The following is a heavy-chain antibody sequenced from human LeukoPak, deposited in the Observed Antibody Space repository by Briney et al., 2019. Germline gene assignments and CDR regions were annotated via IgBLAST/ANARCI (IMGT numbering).Heavy chain of an antibody. D-gene: IGHD2-15*01. V-gene: IGHV3-30*04. CDR2: ISYDGRNK. CDR1: GFTFANYA. J-gene: IGHJ4*02. CDR3: ARDAVPLSRGGSNSYLFDY. Sequence: GGSLRLSCAASGFTFANYAMNWVRQAPGKGLEWVAVISYDGRNKYYADSVKGRFTISRDNSKNTLYLQMNSLRAEDTAVYYCARDAVPLSRGGSNSYLFDYWGQGTLVTVSS.